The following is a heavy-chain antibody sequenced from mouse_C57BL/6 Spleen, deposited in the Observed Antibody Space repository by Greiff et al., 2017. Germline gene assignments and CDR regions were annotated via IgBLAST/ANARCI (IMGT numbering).Heavy chain of an antibody. CDR2: IFPGGGCT. CDR3: AKKDGYYWFAN. V-gene: IGHV1-63*01. CDR1: GYTFINYW. Sequence: QVQLQQSGAELVRPGTSVKMSCKASGYTFINYWIGWAKQRPGHGLEWIGDIFPGGGCTNYNEKFKGKATLTADKSSRTACMPFSSLTSEDSAIYYCAKKDGYYWFANWCQGTLVTVSA. J-gene: IGHJ3*01. D-gene: IGHD2-3*01.